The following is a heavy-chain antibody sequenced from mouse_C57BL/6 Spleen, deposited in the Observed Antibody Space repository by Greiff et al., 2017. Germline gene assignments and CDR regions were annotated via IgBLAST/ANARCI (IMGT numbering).Heavy chain of an antibody. CDR2: INPSSGYT. J-gene: IGHJ1*03. V-gene: IGHV1-4*01. CDR3: ARSRDLGYFDV. D-gene: IGHD3-3*01. Sequence: VHLVESGAELARPGASVKMSCKASGYTFTSYTMHWVKQRPGQGLEWIGYINPSSGYTKYNQKFKDKATLTADKSSSTAYMQLSSLTSEDSAVYYCARSRDLGYFDVWGTGTTVTVSS. CDR1: GYTFTSYT.